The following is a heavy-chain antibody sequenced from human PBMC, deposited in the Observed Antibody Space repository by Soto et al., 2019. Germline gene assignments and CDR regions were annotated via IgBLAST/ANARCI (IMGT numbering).Heavy chain of an antibody. CDR2: ISYDGSNK. Sequence: GGSLRLSCAASVFTFSSYAMHWVRQAPGKGLEWVAVISYDGSNKYYADSVKGRFTISRDNSKNTLYLQMNSLRAEDTAVYYCAREGRYSSSTYYYYYGMDVWGQGTTVTVSS. V-gene: IGHV3-30-3*01. J-gene: IGHJ6*02. CDR3: AREGRYSSSTYYYYYGMDV. CDR1: VFTFSSYA. D-gene: IGHD6-6*01.